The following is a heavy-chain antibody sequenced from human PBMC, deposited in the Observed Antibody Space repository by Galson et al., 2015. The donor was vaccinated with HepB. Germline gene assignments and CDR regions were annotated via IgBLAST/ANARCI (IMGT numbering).Heavy chain of an antibody. CDR2: ISGSGDSI. J-gene: IGHJ4*02. CDR1: GFTFSNYG. CDR3: ARAQRHYSDSSGHFYFDS. D-gene: IGHD3-22*01. Sequence: SLRLSCAASGFTFSNYGMHWVRQAPGKGLEWVSYISGSGDSIFYADSVKGRFSISRDNAKNSLSLQMNSLRDEDTAVYYCARAQRHYSDSSGHFYFDSWGQGTLVTVSS. V-gene: IGHV3-48*02.